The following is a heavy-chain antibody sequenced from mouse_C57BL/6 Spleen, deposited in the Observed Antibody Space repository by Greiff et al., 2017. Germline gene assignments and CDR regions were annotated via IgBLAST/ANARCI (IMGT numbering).Heavy chain of an antibody. CDR2: INPSSGYT. Sequence: VKLMESGAELARPGASVKMSCKASGYTFTSYTMHWVKQRPGQGLEWIGYINPSSGYTKYNQKFKDKATLTADKSSSTAYMQLSSLTSEDSAVYYCARSDAFDYWGQGTTLTVSS. CDR3: ARSDAFDY. J-gene: IGHJ2*01. CDR1: GYTFTSYT. V-gene: IGHV1-4*01.